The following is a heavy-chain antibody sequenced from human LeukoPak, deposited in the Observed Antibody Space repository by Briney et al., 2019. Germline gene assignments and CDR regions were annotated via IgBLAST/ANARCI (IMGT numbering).Heavy chain of an antibody. CDR3: ARQKYYYGSGSYFFDY. CDR2: IYPGDSDT. D-gene: IGHD3-10*01. V-gene: IGHV5-51*01. J-gene: IGHJ4*02. CDR1: GNSSTSYW. Sequence: GESLKISCKGSGNSSTSYWTGWVRQTPGKGLEWMGIIYPGDSDTRYSTSFHGQVTISADKSISTAYLQWSSLKASDTAMYYCARQKYYYGSGSYFFDYWGQGTLVTVSS.